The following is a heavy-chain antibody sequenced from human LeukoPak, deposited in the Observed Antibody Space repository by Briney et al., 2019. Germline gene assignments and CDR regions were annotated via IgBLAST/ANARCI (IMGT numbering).Heavy chain of an antibody. J-gene: IGHJ4*02. CDR2: INPNSGGT. CDR1: GYTFTGYY. CDR3: ARDEEQWLATPDY. D-gene: IGHD6-19*01. Sequence: ASVTVSCKASGYTFTGYYMHWVRQAPGQGLEWMGWINPNSGGTNYAQKFQGRVTMTRDTSISTAYMELSRLRSDDTAVYYCARDEEQWLATPDYWGQGTLVTVSS. V-gene: IGHV1-2*02.